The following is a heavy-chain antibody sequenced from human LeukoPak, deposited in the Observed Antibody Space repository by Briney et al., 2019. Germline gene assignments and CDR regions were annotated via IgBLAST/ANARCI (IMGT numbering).Heavy chain of an antibody. J-gene: IGHJ4*02. D-gene: IGHD1-26*01. V-gene: IGHV3-66*01. CDR3: ARRLEYSGSKGVFDY. CDR2: IYSGGYT. CDR1: GFTVTTNY. Sequence: GGSLRLSCAASGFTVTTNYMTWVRQAPGKGLEWVSIIYSGGYTDYADSVKGRFTISRDNSKNTLDLQMNSLRAEDTAVYYCARRLEYSGSKGVFDYWGQGTLITVSS.